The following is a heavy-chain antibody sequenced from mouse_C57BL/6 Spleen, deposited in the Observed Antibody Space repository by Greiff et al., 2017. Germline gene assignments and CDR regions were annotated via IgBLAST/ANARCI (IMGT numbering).Heavy chain of an antibody. Sequence: QVQLQQPGAELVMPGASVKLSCKASGYTFTSYWMHWVKQRPGQGLEWIGEIDPSDSYTNYNQKFKGKSTLTVDKSSSTAYMQLSSLISEDTAVYYCARNYYGNYIDYWGQGTTLTVSS. V-gene: IGHV1-69*01. CDR1: GYTFTSYW. J-gene: IGHJ2*01. D-gene: IGHD2-1*01. CDR3: ARNYYGNYIDY. CDR2: IDPSDSYT.